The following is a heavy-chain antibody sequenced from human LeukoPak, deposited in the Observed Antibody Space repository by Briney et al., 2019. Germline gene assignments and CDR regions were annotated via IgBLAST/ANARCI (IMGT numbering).Heavy chain of an antibody. CDR3: AIEGSSGWIDY. CDR2: IYYSGST. D-gene: IGHD6-19*01. V-gene: IGHV4-61*01. CDR1: GGSVSSGSYY. Sequence: SQTMSLTCTVSGGSVSSGSYYWGWIRQPPGKGLEWIGYIYYSGSTNYNPSLKSRVTISVDTSKNQFSLKLSSVTAADTAVYYCAIEGSSGWIDYWGQGTLVTVSS. J-gene: IGHJ4*02.